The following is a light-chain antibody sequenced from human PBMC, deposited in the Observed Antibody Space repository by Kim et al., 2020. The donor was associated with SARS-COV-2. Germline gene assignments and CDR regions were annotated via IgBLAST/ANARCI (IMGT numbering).Light chain of an antibody. V-gene: IGKV3-20*01. CDR2: DIS. J-gene: IGKJ4*01. Sequence: EIVLTQSPGTLSLSPGERATLSCRASQSFSTSYLAWYQQKPGQAPRLLIYDISNRATGIPDRFSGSGSGTDFTLTIDRLEPEDFAVYYCQQHDNAPLTFGGGTKVDIK. CDR1: QSFSTSY. CDR3: QQHDNAPLT.